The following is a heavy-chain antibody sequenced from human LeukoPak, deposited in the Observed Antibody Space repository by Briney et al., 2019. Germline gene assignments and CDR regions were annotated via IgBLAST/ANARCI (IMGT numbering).Heavy chain of an antibody. Sequence: SETLSLTCTVSGGPISNYYWSWIRQPPGKGLEWIGYIYYSGSTNYNPSLKSRVTISVDTSKNQFSLKLSSVTAADTAVYYCARGSVCSSTSCYTYYYYYMDVWGKGTTVTVSS. CDR2: IYYSGST. CDR3: ARGSVCSSTSCYTYYYYYMDV. CDR1: GGPISNYY. V-gene: IGHV4-59*01. D-gene: IGHD2-2*02. J-gene: IGHJ6*03.